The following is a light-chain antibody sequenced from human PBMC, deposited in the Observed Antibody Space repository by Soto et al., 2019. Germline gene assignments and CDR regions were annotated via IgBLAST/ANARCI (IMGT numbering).Light chain of an antibody. Sequence: EIVLTQSPGTLSLSPGERATLSCRASQSVSSKFAWHQQKPGQAPRLLFYGASTRATGVPARFSGSGSGTEFTLTITSLQSEDFAVYYCQQYYNWPHTFGQGTKVDIK. CDR3: QQYYNWPHT. J-gene: IGKJ2*01. CDR1: QSVSSK. CDR2: GAS. V-gene: IGKV3-15*01.